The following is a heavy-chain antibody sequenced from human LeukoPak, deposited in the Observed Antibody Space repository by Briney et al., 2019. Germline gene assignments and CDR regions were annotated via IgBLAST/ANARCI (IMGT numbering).Heavy chain of an antibody. CDR2: ISAYNGNT. J-gene: IGHJ1*01. V-gene: IGHV1-18*01. CDR3: ARVVQSTDSSGFYLPEYFQH. Sequence: ASVKVSCKASGYTFTSYDINWVRQATGQGLEWVGWISAYNGNTDYAQKLQGRVTMTTDTSTSTAYMELRSLRSDDTAVYYCARVVQSTDSSGFYLPEYFQHWGQGTLVTVSS. D-gene: IGHD3-22*01. CDR1: GYTFTSYD.